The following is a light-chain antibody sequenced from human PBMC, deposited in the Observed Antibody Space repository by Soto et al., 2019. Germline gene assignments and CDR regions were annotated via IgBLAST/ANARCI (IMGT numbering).Light chain of an antibody. Sequence: TASLGARSITPCRTSQNVSSHFNWYRQKPGKAPKLLIHAASTWPSGVPSRFSGSGSGTDFTLTISRLQPEDFAVYFCQQSYSSPITLGGGTKVAIK. V-gene: IGKV1-39*01. CDR1: QNVSSH. CDR3: QQSYSSPIT. CDR2: AAS. J-gene: IGKJ4*01.